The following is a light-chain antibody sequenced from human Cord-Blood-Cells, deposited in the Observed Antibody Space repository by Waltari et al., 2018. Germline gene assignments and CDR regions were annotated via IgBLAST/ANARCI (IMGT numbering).Light chain of an antibody. V-gene: IGLV3-21*04. CDR2: YDS. J-gene: IGLJ1*01. CDR3: RVWDSSSDHYV. Sequence: SYVLTQTPSVSAAPGKTARITCGGNNIGSKRVHWYQQKPGQAPVLVIYYDSDRPSGSPAGFSGANSGNTATPTTSWVEAGDEADYYCRVWDSSSDHYVFGTGTKVTVL. CDR1: NIGSKR.